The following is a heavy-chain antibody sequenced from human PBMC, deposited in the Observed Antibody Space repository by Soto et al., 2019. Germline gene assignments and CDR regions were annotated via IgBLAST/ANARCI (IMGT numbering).Heavy chain of an antibody. J-gene: IGHJ5*02. CDR2: IYYSGST. D-gene: IGHD3-22*01. CDR1: GGSISSYY. V-gene: IGHV4-59*01. Sequence: ASETLSLTCTVSGGSISSYYWSWIRQPPGKGLEWIGYIYYSGSTNYNPSLKSRVTISVDTSKNQFSLKLSSVTAADTAVYYCAREYSSGYPRAKNWFDPWGQGTLVTVSS. CDR3: AREYSSGYPRAKNWFDP.